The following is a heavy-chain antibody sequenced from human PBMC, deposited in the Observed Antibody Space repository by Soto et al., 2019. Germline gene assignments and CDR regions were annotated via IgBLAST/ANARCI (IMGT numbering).Heavy chain of an antibody. CDR1: GGTFSSYA. D-gene: IGHD2-2*01. J-gene: IGHJ6*02. Sequence: ASVKVSCKASGGTFSSYAISWVRQAPGQGLEWMGGIIPIFGTANYAQKFQGRVTITADEPTSTAYMELSSLRSEDTAVYYCARDRHWSSTSCISGMDVWGQGTTVTVSS. V-gene: IGHV1-69*13. CDR2: IIPIFGTA. CDR3: ARDRHWSSTSCISGMDV.